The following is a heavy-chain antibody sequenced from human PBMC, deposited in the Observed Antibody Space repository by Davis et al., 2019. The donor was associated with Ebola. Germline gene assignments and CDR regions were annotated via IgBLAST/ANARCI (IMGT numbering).Heavy chain of an antibody. D-gene: IGHD6-19*01. V-gene: IGHV1-3*01. CDR3: ARDLEQWLVGGPGDY. Sequence: KFQGRVTITRDTSASTAYMELSSLRAEDTAVYYCARDLEQWLVGGPGDYWGQGTLVTVSS. J-gene: IGHJ4*02.